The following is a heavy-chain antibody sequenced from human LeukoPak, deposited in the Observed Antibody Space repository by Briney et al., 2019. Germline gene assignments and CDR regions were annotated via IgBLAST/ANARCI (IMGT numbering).Heavy chain of an antibody. CDR2: ISSSSSYI. CDR1: GFTFSSYS. J-gene: IGHJ4*02. Sequence: PGGSLRLSCAASGFTFSSYSMNWVRQAPGKGLEWVSSISSSSSYIYYADSVKGRFTISRDNAKNSLYLQMNSLRAEDTAVYYCARDQILAPANDYWGQGTLVTVSS. CDR3: ARDQILAPANDY. D-gene: IGHD2-2*01. V-gene: IGHV3-21*01.